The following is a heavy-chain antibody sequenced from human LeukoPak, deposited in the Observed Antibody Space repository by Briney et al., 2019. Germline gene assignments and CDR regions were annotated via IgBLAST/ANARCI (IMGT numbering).Heavy chain of an antibody. CDR2: ISSSSSYI. V-gene: IGHV3-21*01. J-gene: IGHJ5*02. CDR3: AREDPTTNWFDP. Sequence: GGSLRLSCAASGFTVSSNYMSWVRQAPGKGLEWVSSISSSSSYIYYADSVKGRFTISRDNAKNSLYLQMNSLRAEDTAVYYCAREDPTTNWFDPWGQGTLVTVSS. D-gene: IGHD1-1*01. CDR1: GFTVSSNY.